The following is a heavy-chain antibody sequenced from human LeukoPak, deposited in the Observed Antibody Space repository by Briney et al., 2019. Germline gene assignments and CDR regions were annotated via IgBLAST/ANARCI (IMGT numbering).Heavy chain of an antibody. V-gene: IGHV4-31*11. CDR3: ARGSTMVRGVIDY. CDR1: GGSFSGYY. D-gene: IGHD3-10*01. CDR2: IYYSGST. Sequence: PSETLSLTCAVYGGSFSGYYWSWIRQHPGKGLEWIGYIYYSGSTYYNPSLKSRVTISVDTSKNQFSLKLSSVTAADTAVYYCARGSTMVRGVIDYWGQGTLVTVSS. J-gene: IGHJ4*02.